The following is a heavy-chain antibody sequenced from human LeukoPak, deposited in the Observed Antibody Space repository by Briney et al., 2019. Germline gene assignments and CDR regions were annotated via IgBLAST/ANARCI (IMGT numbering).Heavy chain of an antibody. CDR1: GFTFSSYS. V-gene: IGHV3-21*01. CDR3: ARAPTTQWLFLFDY. Sequence: GGSLRLSCAASGFTFSSYSMNWVRQAPGKGLEWVSSISSSSSYIYYADSVKGRFTISRDNAKNSLYLQMNSLRAEDTAVYYCARAPTTQWLFLFDYWGQGTLVTVSS. J-gene: IGHJ4*02. D-gene: IGHD6-19*01. CDR2: ISSSSSYI.